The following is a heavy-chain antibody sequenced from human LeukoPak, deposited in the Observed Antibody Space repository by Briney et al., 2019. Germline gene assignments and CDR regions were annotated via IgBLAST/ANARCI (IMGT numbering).Heavy chain of an antibody. Sequence: GGSLRLSCAASGFTVSSNYMSWVRLAPGKGLEWVSIIYSGSATYNADFVKGRFTISRHNSKNTLYLEMNSLRAEDTAVYYCAKDRGSNSGYDWRYWGQGTLVTVSS. CDR2: IYSGSAT. CDR1: GFTVSSNY. D-gene: IGHD5-12*01. CDR3: AKDRGSNSGYDWRY. J-gene: IGHJ4*02. V-gene: IGHV3-53*01.